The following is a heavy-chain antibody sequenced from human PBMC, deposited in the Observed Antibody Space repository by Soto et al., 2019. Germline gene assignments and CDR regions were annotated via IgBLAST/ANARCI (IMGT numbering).Heavy chain of an antibody. J-gene: IGHJ4*02. CDR2: INPSGGTA. V-gene: IGHV1-46*01. CDR3: ARALPYYYDSSGYYLGFFDY. D-gene: IGHD3-22*01. Sequence: ASGKVSCKASGCSFTSYYMHWVRQAPGQGLEWMGIINPSGGTANYAQKFQGRVTITADKSTSTAYMELSSLRSEDTAVYYCARALPYYYDSSGYYLGFFDYWGQGTLVTVSS. CDR1: GCSFTSYY.